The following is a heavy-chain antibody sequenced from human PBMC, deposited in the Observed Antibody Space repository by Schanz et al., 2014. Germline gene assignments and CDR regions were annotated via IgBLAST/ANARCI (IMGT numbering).Heavy chain of an antibody. V-gene: IGHV3-7*04. Sequence: EVQLVESGGGVVQPGRSLRLSCTASGFTFSDYAMSWVRQAPGKGLEWVANIKQHGNEKYYVDSVKGRFTISRDNAKISLYLQMNSLRVEDTAVYYCARDTSYGMDVWGQGTTVTVSS. J-gene: IGHJ6*02. CDR2: IKQHGNEK. CDR1: GFTFSDYA. CDR3: ARDTSYGMDV.